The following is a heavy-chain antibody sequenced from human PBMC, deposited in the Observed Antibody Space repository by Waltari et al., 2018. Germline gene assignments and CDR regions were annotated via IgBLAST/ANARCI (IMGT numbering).Heavy chain of an antibody. V-gene: IGHV4-4*07. J-gene: IGHJ4*02. CDR3: ATGSGDFDH. CDR2: IYSSGST. CDR1: GGPISRWY. D-gene: IGHD2-15*01. Sequence: QVQLQESGPGLVKPSETLSLTCSVSGGPISRWYWSRIRQTAGKGLEGLEWIGRIYSSGSTNYNPSLKSRVTMSMDTSKNQISLKMSSVTAADTAVYYCATGSGDFDHWGQGILVIVST.